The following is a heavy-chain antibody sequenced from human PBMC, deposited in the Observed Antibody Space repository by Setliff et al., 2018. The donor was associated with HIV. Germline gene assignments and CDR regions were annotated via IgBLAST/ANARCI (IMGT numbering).Heavy chain of an antibody. D-gene: IGHD5-18*01. J-gene: IGHJ6*02. CDR2: IIPIFDTT. Sequence: EASVKVSCKASGYTFTNYGISWVRQAPGQGLEWMGWIIPIFDTTNYAQSFQGRVTITADESTNTVYMELRSLRSEDTAVYYCAREKGKVDSSMVLYYYYGMDVWGQGTTVTVS. CDR3: AREKGKVDSSMVLYYYYGMDV. V-gene: IGHV1-69*13. CDR1: GYTFTNYG.